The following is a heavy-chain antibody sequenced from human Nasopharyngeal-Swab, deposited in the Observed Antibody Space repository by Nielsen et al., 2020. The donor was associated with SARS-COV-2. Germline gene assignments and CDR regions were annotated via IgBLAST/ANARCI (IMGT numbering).Heavy chain of an antibody. Sequence: SETLSLTCAISGDSVSSSSAAWNWIRQSPSRGLEGLGRTYYRSKWYNDYAVSVKSRITINPDTSNNQFSLHLNSVTPEDTAVYYCARARGAYGDYYYYYYTDVWGKGTTVTVSS. CDR1: GDSVSSSSAA. D-gene: IGHD4-17*01. J-gene: IGHJ6*03. V-gene: IGHV6-1*01. CDR3: ARARGAYGDYYYYYYTDV. CDR2: TYYRSKWYN.